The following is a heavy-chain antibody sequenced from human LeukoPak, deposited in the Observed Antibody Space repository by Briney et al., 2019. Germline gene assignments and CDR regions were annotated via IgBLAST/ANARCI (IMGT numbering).Heavy chain of an antibody. CDR3: ANLPVIVVVPAASFDY. CDR1: GFTVSSNY. CDR2: LYSGGNT. D-gene: IGHD2-2*01. V-gene: IGHV3-66*01. Sequence: GGSLRLSCAASGFTVSSNYMSWVRQAPGKGLEWVSVLYSGGNTYYADSVQGRFTISRDNSRNTLYLQMNSLRAEDTAVYYCANLPVIVVVPAASFDYWGQGTLVTVSS. J-gene: IGHJ4*02.